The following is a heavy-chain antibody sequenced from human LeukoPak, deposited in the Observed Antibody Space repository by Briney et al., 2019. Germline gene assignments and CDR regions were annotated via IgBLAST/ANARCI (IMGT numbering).Heavy chain of an antibody. CDR3: AKKSAMGWFDP. CDR1: GFTFSSYS. CDR2: ISSSGSTI. V-gene: IGHV3-48*01. Sequence: GGSLRLSCAASGFTFSSYSMNWVRQAPGKGLEWVSYISSSGSTIYYADSVKGRFTISRDNAKNTLHLQMKSLRAEDTAVYYCAKKSAMGWFDPWGQGTLVTVSS. J-gene: IGHJ5*02. D-gene: IGHD2-2*01.